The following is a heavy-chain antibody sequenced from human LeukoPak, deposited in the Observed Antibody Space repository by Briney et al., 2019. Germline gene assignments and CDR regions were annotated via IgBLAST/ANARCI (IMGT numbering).Heavy chain of an antibody. V-gene: IGHV3-48*01. Sequence: GGSLRLSCAASGFTFSSYSMNWVRQAPGKGLEWVSYISSSSRSPIYYADSVKGRFTISRDNSKNTLYLQMNGLRAEDTAVYYCAKDFDYYDSSGYYYPHYWGQGTLVTVSS. CDR2: ISSSSRSPI. D-gene: IGHD3-22*01. CDR3: AKDFDYYDSSGYYYPHY. CDR1: GFTFSSYS. J-gene: IGHJ4*02.